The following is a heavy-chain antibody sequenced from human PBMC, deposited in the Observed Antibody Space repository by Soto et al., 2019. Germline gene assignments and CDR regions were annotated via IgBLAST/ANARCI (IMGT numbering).Heavy chain of an antibody. Sequence: QVQLVKSGAEVKKPGASVKVFCKASGYTFTDYAIHWVRQAPGQRLELMGWIAPGNGNTKYSQNFQGRVTITRDTSATTDDMELSSLRSEEKAVYSFAKVSRMWTPDYWGQGTLVTVSS. D-gene: IGHD2-21*01. CDR1: GYTFTDYA. J-gene: IGHJ4*02. CDR3: AKVSRMWTPDY. CDR2: IAPGNGNT. V-gene: IGHV1-3*01.